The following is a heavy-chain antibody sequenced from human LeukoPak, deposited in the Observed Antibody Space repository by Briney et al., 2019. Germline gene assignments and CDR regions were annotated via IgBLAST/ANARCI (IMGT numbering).Heavy chain of an antibody. Sequence: PSETLSLTCTVSGGSISSGGYYWSWIRQHPGKGLEWIGYIYYSGSTYYNPSLKSRVTISVDTSKNQFSLKLSSVTAAGTAVYYCARATDYSNYEGWFDPWGQGILVIVSS. CDR1: GGSISSGGYY. V-gene: IGHV4-31*03. CDR2: IYYSGST. J-gene: IGHJ5*02. CDR3: ARATDYSNYEGWFDP. D-gene: IGHD4-4*01.